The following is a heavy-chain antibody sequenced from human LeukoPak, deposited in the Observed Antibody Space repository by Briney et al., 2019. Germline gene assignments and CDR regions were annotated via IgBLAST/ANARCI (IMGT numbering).Heavy chain of an antibody. CDR2: IIPIFGTA. V-gene: IGHV1-69*05. CDR3: ARGYSSSWPYYYYHMDV. D-gene: IGHD6-13*01. CDR1: GGTFSSYA. Sequence: ASVKVSCKASGGTFSSYAISWVRQAPGQGLEWMGGIIPIFGTANYAQKFQGRVTITTDESTSTAYMELSSLRSEDTAVYYCARGYSSSWPYYYYHMDVWGKGTTVTVSS. J-gene: IGHJ6*03.